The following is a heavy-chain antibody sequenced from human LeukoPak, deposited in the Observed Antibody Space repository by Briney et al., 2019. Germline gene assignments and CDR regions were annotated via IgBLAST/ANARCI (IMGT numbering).Heavy chain of an antibody. CDR3: ARMTVTFYDSSGYYDY. CDR2: INPSGGST. Sequence: ASVKVSCKASGYTFTSYYMHWVRQAPGQGLEWMGIINPSGGSTSYAQKFQGRVTMTRDTSTSTVYMELSSLRSEDTAVYYCARMTVTFYDSSGYYDYWGQGTLVTVSS. J-gene: IGHJ4*02. D-gene: IGHD3-22*01. V-gene: IGHV1-46*01. CDR1: GYTFTSYY.